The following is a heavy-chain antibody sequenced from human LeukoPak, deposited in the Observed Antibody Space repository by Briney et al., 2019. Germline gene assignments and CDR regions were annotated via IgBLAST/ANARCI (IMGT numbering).Heavy chain of an antibody. D-gene: IGHD3-10*01. J-gene: IGHJ4*02. V-gene: IGHV4-59*01. CDR1: DVSISCYY. Sequence: SETLSLTCSVSDVSISCYYWSWIRQPPGKGLEGIGYIYYSGSTNYNPSLKSRVTISVDTSKNQFSLKLSSVTAADTAVYYCARGRGNGVRGVLPKPYFDYWGQGTLVTVSS. CDR2: IYYSGST. CDR3: ARGRGNGVRGVLPKPYFDY.